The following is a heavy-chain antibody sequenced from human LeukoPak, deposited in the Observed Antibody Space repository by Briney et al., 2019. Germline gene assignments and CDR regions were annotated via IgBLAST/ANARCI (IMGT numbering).Heavy chain of an antibody. CDR3: ARDGRYSYGDDDAFDI. D-gene: IGHD5-18*01. CDR1: GGSISSSRYY. Sequence: SETLSLTCTASGGSISSSRYYWGWIRQPPGKGLEWIGSIYYSGSTYYNPSLKSRVTISVDTSKNQFSLKLSSVTAADTAVYYCARDGRYSYGDDDAFDIWGQGTMVTVSS. V-gene: IGHV4-39*07. J-gene: IGHJ3*02. CDR2: IYYSGST.